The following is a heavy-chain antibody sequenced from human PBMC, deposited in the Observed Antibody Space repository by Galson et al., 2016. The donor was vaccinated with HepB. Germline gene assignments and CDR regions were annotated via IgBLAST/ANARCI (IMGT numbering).Heavy chain of an antibody. Sequence: SLRLSCAASGFTFDSYPMHWVRQAPGKGLEWVSVISYDGSNKYYTDSVKGRFTISRDNDGDSLFLEMRGLRVEDTAVYYCVRGMSNSWYAYKRSYYYSMELWGRGTSIIVSS. CDR1: GFTFDSYP. CDR3: VRGMSNSWYAYKRSYYYSMEL. D-gene: IGHD6-13*01. CDR2: ISYDGSNK. V-gene: IGHV3-30*04. J-gene: IGHJ6*02.